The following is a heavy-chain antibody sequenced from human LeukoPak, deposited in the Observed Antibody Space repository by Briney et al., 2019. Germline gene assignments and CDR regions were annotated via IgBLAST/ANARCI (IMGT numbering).Heavy chain of an antibody. V-gene: IGHV7-4-1*02. J-gene: IGHJ5*02. CDR1: GYTFTSYA. D-gene: IGHD3-10*01. CDR3: ARAPQGVGFGELLSNNWFDP. Sequence: ASVKVSCEASGYTFTSYAMNWVRQAPGQGLEWMGWINTNTGNPTYAQGFTGRFVFSLDTSVSTAYLQISSLKAEDTAVYYCARAPQGVGFGELLSNNWFDPWGQGTLVTVSS. CDR2: INTNTGNP.